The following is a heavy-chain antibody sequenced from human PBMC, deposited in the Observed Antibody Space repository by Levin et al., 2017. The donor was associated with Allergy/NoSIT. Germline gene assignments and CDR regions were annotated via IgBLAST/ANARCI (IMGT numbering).Heavy chain of an antibody. CDR2: ISGSGGST. D-gene: IGHD3-10*01. J-gene: IGHJ4*02. CDR1: GFTFSSYA. Sequence: GGSLRLSCAASGFTFSSYAMSWVRQAPGKGLEWVSAISGSGGSTYYAGSVKGRFTISRDNSKNTLYLQMDSLRAEDTAVYYCAKVPQPGYYGSGSYDFDYWGQGTLVTVSS. CDR3: AKVPQPGYYGSGSYDFDY. V-gene: IGHV3-23*01.